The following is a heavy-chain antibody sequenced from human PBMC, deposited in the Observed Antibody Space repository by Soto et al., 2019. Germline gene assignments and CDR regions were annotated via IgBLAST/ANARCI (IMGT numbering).Heavy chain of an antibody. J-gene: IGHJ5*02. Sequence: GGSLRLSCAASGFTFSSYAMSRVRQAPEKGLEWVSAISGSGGSTYYADSVKGRFTISRDNSKNTLYLQMNSPRAEDTAVYYCAKGWLMVRGVIATWGQGTLVTVSS. D-gene: IGHD3-10*01. CDR1: GFTFSSYA. CDR2: ISGSGGST. V-gene: IGHV3-23*01. CDR3: AKGWLMVRGVIAT.